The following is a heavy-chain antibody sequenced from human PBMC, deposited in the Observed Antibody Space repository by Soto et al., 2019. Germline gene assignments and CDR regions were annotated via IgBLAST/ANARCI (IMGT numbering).Heavy chain of an antibody. CDR1: GGSISSTSYS. Sequence: SETLSLTCSVSGGSISSTSYSWGWIRQPRGRGLEWIGNIYYSGGTYYNPSLKSRVTISVDTSKNQFSLKLSSLTAADSAVYYCAGLFSTTVTFDYWSQGTLVTVSS. V-gene: IGHV4-39*01. CDR2: IYYSGGT. CDR3: AGLFSTTVTFDY. D-gene: IGHD4-17*01. J-gene: IGHJ4*02.